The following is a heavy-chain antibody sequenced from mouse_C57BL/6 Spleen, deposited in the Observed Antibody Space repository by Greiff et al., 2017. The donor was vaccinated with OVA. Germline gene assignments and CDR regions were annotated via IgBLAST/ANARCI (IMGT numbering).Heavy chain of an antibody. J-gene: IGHJ4*01. CDR1: GYTFTSSW. V-gene: IGHV1-53*01. D-gene: IGHD2-4*01. CDR3: ARAYYYDELYYAMDY. CDR2: IYPSNGGT. Sequence: QVQLQQPGPELVKPGASVKLSCKASGYTFTSSWMHWVKQRPGQGLEWIGHIYPSNGGTNYNGKFKGKATLTVDKSSSTAYMQLSSLTSEDSAVYCWARAYYYDELYYAMDYWGQGTSVTVSA.